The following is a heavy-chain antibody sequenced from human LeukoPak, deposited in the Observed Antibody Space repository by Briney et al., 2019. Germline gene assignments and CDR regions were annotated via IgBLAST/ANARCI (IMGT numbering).Heavy chain of an antibody. V-gene: IGHV3-30*03. CDR1: GFTFSSYG. D-gene: IGHD3-10*01. Sequence: GGSLRLSCAASGFTFSSYGMHWVRQAPGKGLEWVAVISYDGSNKYYADSVKGRFTISRDNSKNTLYLQMNSLRAEDTAVYYCAASGDAFDIWGQGTMVTVSS. CDR2: ISYDGSNK. J-gene: IGHJ3*02. CDR3: AASGDAFDI.